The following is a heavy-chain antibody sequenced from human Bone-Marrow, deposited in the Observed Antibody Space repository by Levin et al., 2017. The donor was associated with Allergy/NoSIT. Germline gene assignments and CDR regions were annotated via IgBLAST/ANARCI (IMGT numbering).Heavy chain of an antibody. V-gene: IGHV4-34*01. J-gene: IGHJ4*02. CDR1: GGSFSDYY. Sequence: PSETLSLTCVVYGGSFSDYYYWTWIRQPPGKGLEWIGEINHSGSTDYNPSLKSRVTISIDTSKNQFSLTVPSVTGADAGVYYCARFRGSSGWYYRFDCWGQGTLVTVSS. CDR3: ARFRGSSGWYYRFDC. D-gene: IGHD6-19*01. CDR2: INHSGST.